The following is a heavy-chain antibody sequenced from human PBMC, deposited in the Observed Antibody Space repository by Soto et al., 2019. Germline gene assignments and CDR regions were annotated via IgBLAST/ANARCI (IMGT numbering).Heavy chain of an antibody. CDR1: W. CDR2: IKSKTDGGTT. J-gene: IGHJ4*02. CDR3: TSSSRAKFNEGVYYFDY. V-gene: IGHV3-15*07. D-gene: IGHD1-26*01. Sequence: WMNCYQQXQGKGQEWVGRIKSKTDGGTTDYAAPVKGRFTISRDDSKNTLYLQMNSLKTEDTAVYYCTSSSRAKFNEGVYYFDYSGQRTLVTVSS.